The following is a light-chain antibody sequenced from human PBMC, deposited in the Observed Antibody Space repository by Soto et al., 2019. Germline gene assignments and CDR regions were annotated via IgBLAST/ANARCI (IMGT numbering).Light chain of an antibody. J-gene: IGKJ1*01. CDR1: QSGSTW. CDR2: KAS. V-gene: IGKV1-5*03. CDR3: QHYNSYSEA. Sequence: DVQRTQSPSTLSASVGARGTTGCRGSQSGSTWMAWYQQKPGKAPKLLIYKASRLESGVPSRFSGSGSGTEFTLTISSLQPDDFATYYCQHYNSYSEAFGQGTKV.